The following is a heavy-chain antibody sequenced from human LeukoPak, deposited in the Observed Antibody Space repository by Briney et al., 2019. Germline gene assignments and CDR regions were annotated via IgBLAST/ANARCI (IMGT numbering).Heavy chain of an antibody. J-gene: IGHJ4*02. CDR2: IIPIFGTA. CDR3: ARDGSGWSRDY. CDR1: GGTFSSYA. D-gene: IGHD6-19*01. Sequence: AASVKVSCKASGGTFSSYAISWVRQAPGQGLEWMGGIIPIFGTANYAQKFQGRVTITADKSTSTAYMELSSLRAEDTAVYYCARDGSGWSRDYWGQGTLVTVSS. V-gene: IGHV1-69*06.